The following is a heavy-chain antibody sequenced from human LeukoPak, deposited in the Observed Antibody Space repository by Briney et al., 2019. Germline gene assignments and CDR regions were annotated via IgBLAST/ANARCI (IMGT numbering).Heavy chain of an antibody. Sequence: PGGSLRLCCAASAFTFSSYAMSWVRQAPGEGLESVSAISGSGGNTYYADSVKGRFTISRDNSKNTPYLQMNSLRAEDTAVYYCAKDRCSGVSCYTYFDYWGQGTLVTVSS. J-gene: IGHJ4*02. CDR1: AFTFSSYA. CDR3: AKDRCSGVSCYTYFDY. CDR2: ISGSGGNT. V-gene: IGHV3-23*01. D-gene: IGHD2-15*01.